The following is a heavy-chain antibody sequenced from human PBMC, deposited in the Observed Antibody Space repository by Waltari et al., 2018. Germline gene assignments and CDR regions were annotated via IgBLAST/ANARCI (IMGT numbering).Heavy chain of an antibody. CDR1: GFTFTGFS. D-gene: IGHD5-12*01. CDR2: IGGSGDRI. CDR3: ARGVNVAHPYHFDY. Sequence: EVQLLESGGGLVQPGGSLRLSCVASGFTFTGFSMNWVRQAPGKGLGGVSGIGGSGDRIEYADALKGRFTVSRDNSKNTLYLQMNSLRAEDTALYYCARGVNVAHPYHFDYWGQGILVTVSS. V-gene: IGHV3-23*01. J-gene: IGHJ4*02.